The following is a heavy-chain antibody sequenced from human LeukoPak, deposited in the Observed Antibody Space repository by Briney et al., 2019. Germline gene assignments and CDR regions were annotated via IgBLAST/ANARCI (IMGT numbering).Heavy chain of an antibody. V-gene: IGHV3-48*03. J-gene: IGHJ3*02. CDR1: GFTFSNYE. CDR3: ASVDSNGPFDI. Sequence: GGSLRLSCAASGFTFSNYEINWVRQAPGKGLEWVSYISSSGYTIYYADSVKGRFTISRDNSKNTLYLQMGGLRAEDMAVYYCASVDSNGPFDIWGQGTMVTVSS. D-gene: IGHD3-22*01. CDR2: ISSSGYTI.